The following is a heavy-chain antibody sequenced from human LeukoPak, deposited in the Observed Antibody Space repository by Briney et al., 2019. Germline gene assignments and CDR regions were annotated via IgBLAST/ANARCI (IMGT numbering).Heavy chain of an antibody. CDR2: INHSGST. V-gene: IGHV4-34*01. CDR3: ARGTIAVAGKLDY. D-gene: IGHD6-19*01. J-gene: IGHJ4*02. Sequence: SETLSLTCAVYGGSFSGYYWSWIRQPPGKGLEWIGEINHSGSTNYNPSLKSRVTISVDTSKNQFSLKLSSVTAADTAVYYCARGTIAVAGKLDYWGQGTLVTVFS. CDR1: GGSFSGYY.